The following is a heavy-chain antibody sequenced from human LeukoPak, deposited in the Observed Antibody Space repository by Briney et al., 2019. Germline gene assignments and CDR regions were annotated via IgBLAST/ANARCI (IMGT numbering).Heavy chain of an antibody. CDR1: GGTFSSYA. V-gene: IGHV1-69*06. CDR3: ARGSVSDYYGSGSYYI. D-gene: IGHD3-10*01. J-gene: IGHJ4*02. CDR2: IIPIFGTA. Sequence: GASVKVSCKASGGTFSSYAISWVRQAPGQGLEWMGRIIPIFGTANYAQKFQGRVTITADKSTSTAYMELSSLRSEDTAVYYCARGSVSDYYGSGSYYIWGQGTLVTVSS.